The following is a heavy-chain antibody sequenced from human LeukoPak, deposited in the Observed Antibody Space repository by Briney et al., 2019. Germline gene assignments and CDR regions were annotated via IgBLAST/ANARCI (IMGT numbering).Heavy chain of an antibody. J-gene: IGHJ4*02. Sequence: GGSLRLSCAASEFTFRSYAMTWVRQPPAKGLEWVSLIRGSGGNTYYADYVKGRFTMSRDNSKNTLYLQLSSLRAEDTAVYYCAKGNVMGGLECDYRGQGPLLTVSS. CDR3: AKGNVMGGLECDY. CDR1: EFTFRSYA. D-gene: IGHD3-16*01. CDR2: IRGSGGNT. V-gene: IGHV3-23*01.